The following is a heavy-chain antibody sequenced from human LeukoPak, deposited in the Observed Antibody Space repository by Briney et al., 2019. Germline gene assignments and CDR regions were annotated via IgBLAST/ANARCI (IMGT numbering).Heavy chain of an antibody. D-gene: IGHD3-22*01. CDR1: GFPFSNYA. V-gene: IGHV3-23*01. J-gene: IGHJ4*02. CDR2: ISDSGDRT. CDR3: AKGLGTSGYHDY. Sequence: GGSLRLSCAASGFPFSNYAMTWVRQASGKGLERVSGISDSGDRTYYADSVKGRLTISRDNSKNMLYLQMNSLRVEDTALYYCAKGLGTSGYHDYWGQGTLVTVSS.